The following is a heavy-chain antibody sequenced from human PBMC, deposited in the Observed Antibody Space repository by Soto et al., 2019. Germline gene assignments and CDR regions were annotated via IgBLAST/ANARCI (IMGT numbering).Heavy chain of an antibody. D-gene: IGHD3-3*01. CDR3: ANGERRRFLEWSPLYYGMDV. CDR1: GYTFTSYY. J-gene: IGHJ6*02. CDR2: INPSGGST. V-gene: IGHV1-46*01. Sequence: ASVKVSCKASGYTFTSYYMHWVRQAPGQGLEWMGIINPSGGSTSYAQKFQGRVTMTRDTSTSTVYMELSSLRSEDTAVYYCANGERRRFLEWSPLYYGMDVWGQGTTVTVSS.